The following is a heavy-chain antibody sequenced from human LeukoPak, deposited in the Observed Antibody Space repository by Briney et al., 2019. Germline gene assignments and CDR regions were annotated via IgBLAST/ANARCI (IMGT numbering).Heavy chain of an antibody. CDR1: GGTFSSYA. Sequence: SVKVSCKASGGTFSSYAISWVRQAPGQGLEWMGGIIPIFGTANYAQKFQGRVTITADESTSTAYMELSSLRSEDTAVYYCARGSYSSGWYSYYYYGMDVWGQGTTVIVSS. CDR2: IIPIFGTA. J-gene: IGHJ6*02. CDR3: ARGSYSSGWYSYYYYGMDV. V-gene: IGHV1-69*13. D-gene: IGHD6-19*01.